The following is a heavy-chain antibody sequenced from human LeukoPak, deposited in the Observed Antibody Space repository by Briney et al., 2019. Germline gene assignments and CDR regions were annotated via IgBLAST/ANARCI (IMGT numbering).Heavy chain of an antibody. V-gene: IGHV4-34*01. CDR2: INHSGSN. CDR1: GGSISSYY. Sequence: SETLSLTCTVSGGSISSYYWSWIRQPPGKGLEWIGEINHSGSNNYNPSLKSRVTISVDTSKNQFSLKLSSVTAADTAVYYCARGRYSYGYRNWFDPWGQGTLVTVSS. CDR3: ARGRYSYGYRNWFDP. D-gene: IGHD5-18*01. J-gene: IGHJ5*02.